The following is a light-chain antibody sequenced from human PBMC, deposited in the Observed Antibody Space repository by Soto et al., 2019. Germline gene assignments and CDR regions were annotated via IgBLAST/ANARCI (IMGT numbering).Light chain of an antibody. CDR1: QSVDIN. CDR3: EQYNNWPHA. CDR2: GAS. J-gene: IGKJ4*01. V-gene: IGKV3-15*01. Sequence: EIVLTQSPATLSVSPGERVTLSCRASQSVDINLAWYQQKPGQAPRLVIYGASTRATDMPGTFSGSGSGTEFTLTISSLQSEDFAVYYCEQYNNWPHAFGGGTKVDI.